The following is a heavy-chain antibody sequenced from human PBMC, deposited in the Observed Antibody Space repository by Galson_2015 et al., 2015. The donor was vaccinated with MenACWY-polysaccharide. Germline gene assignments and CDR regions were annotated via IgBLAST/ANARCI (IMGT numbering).Heavy chain of an antibody. V-gene: IGHV3-11*01. CDR2: IDKSGRNI. Sequence: SLRLSCAASGFTFGDYAMAWFRQAPGKGLQWISWIDKSGRNIYYEDSLKGRFTISRDNARNSLYPQMNSLRAEDTAVYYCARGHYGLDQWGQGTLVTVSP. J-gene: IGHJ4*02. CDR3: ARGHYGLDQ. CDR1: GFTFGDYA. D-gene: IGHD4-17*01.